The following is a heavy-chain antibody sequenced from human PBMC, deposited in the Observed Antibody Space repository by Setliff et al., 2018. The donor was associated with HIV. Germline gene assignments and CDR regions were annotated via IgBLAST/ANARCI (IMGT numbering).Heavy chain of an antibody. D-gene: IGHD6-13*01. J-gene: IGHJ4*02. V-gene: IGHV1-18*01. CDR3: AREHSTTWPYFDF. Sequence: ASVKVSCKASGYTFSDYDVAWVRQAPGQGLEWMGWISGYSGHTSYAQKFQGRVTMTTDTSTSTAYMELGNLRSDDTALYFCAREHSTTWPYFDFWGQGTLVTVS. CDR2: ISGYSGHT. CDR1: GYTFSDYD.